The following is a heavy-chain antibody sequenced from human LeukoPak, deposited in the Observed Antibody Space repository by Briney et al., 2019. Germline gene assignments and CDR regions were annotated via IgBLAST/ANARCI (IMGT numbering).Heavy chain of an antibody. V-gene: IGHV3-23*01. CDR1: GFTFSGSP. CDR3: ARDSVEAAVSAY. D-gene: IGHD6-13*01. Sequence: GGSLRLSCAASGFTFSGSPMHWVRQAPGKGLEWVSAISGGGASTYYTDSVKGRFTISRDNSKNTLYLQMNSLRADDTAVYYCARDSVEAAVSAYWGQGTLVTVSS. CDR2: ISGGGAST. J-gene: IGHJ4*02.